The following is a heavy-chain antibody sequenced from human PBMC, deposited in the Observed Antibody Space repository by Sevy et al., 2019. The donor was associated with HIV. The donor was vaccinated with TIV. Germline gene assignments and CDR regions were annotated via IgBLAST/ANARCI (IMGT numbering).Heavy chain of an antibody. V-gene: IGHV3-7*01. CDR2: IRPDRSDK. D-gene: IGHD3-10*01. J-gene: IGHJ4*02. CDR1: GFTFSPYW. Sequence: GGSRRLSCAASGFTFSPYWMTWVRQAPGKGLEWVANIRPDRSDKYYVDSVKGRFTISRDNAKNSLYLQMNSLRADDTAMYYCARGVGLDCWGQGALVTVSS. CDR3: ARGVGLDC.